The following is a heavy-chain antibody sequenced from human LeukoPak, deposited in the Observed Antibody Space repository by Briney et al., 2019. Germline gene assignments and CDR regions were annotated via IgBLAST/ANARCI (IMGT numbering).Heavy chain of an antibody. CDR2: MNQGGGA. J-gene: IGHJ5*02. D-gene: IGHD6-6*01. CDR1: GASLIGFF. CDR3: ARGSLVGWFDP. Sequence: SETLSLTCAVDGASLIGFFWNWIRQSPGKGLEWIGEMNQGGGARFNPSLESRVIIAVDTSKNQFTLKVNSVTDADTAVYYCARGSLVGWFDPWGQGTLVTVSS. V-gene: IGHV4-34*01.